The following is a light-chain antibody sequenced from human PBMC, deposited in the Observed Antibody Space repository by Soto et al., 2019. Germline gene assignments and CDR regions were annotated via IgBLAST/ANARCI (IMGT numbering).Light chain of an antibody. CDR1: SSDVGGYNY. CDR2: EVS. CDR3: SSYGGSNNLV. Sequence: QSVLTQPPSASGSPGQSVTISCTGTSSDVGGYNYVSWYQQHPGKASKLMIYEVSKRPSGVPDRFSGSKSGNTASLTFSGLKAEDEADYYCSSYGGSNNLVFGGG. V-gene: IGLV2-8*01. J-gene: IGLJ2*01.